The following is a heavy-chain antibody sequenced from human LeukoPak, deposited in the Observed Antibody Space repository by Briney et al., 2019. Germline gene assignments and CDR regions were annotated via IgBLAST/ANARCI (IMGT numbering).Heavy chain of an antibody. Sequence: SETLSLTCAVYGGSFSGYYWSWIRQPPGKGLEWIGEINHSGSTNYNPSLKSRVTISVDTSKNQFSLKLGSVTAADTAVYYCARLTGSWFDPWGQGTLVTVSS. CDR1: GGSFSGYY. J-gene: IGHJ5*02. CDR2: INHSGST. V-gene: IGHV4-34*01. D-gene: IGHD3-10*01. CDR3: ARLTGSWFDP.